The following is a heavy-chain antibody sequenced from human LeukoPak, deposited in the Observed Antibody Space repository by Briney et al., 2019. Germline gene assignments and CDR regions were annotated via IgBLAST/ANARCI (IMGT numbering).Heavy chain of an antibody. V-gene: IGHV4-4*02. CDR1: GGSISSSNW. Sequence: SETLSLTCAVSGGSISSSNWWSWVRPPPGKGLEWIGEIYHSGSTNYNPSLKSRVTISVDKSKNQFSLKLSSVTAADTAVYYCARTENYYDSSGYYLNDYWGQGTLVTVSS. D-gene: IGHD3-22*01. CDR2: IYHSGST. J-gene: IGHJ4*02. CDR3: ARTENYYDSSGYYLNDY.